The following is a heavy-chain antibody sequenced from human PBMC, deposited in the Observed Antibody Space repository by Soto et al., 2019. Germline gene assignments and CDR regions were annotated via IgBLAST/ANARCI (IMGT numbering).Heavy chain of an antibody. J-gene: IGHJ6*01. CDR2: TYYRSKWYN. D-gene: IGHD3-10*01. CDR1: GSSVSSNIAA. CDR3: ARVGFGVRDYYYGMDV. Sequence: SQTLSLTCAISGSSVSSNIAAWNCIRQSPSRGLEWLGRTYYRSKWYNDYAVSVKSRITINPDTSKNQFSLQLNSVTPEDTAVYYCARVGFGVRDYYYGMDVWGQGTTVTVSS. V-gene: IGHV6-1*01.